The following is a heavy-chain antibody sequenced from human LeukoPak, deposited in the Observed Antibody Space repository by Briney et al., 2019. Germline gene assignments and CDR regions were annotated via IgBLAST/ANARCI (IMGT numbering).Heavy chain of an antibody. CDR2: IRSKADSYTT. Sequence: GGSLRLSCAASGFTFSGSAMHWVRQASGKGLEWLGRIRSKADSYTTAYAASVKGRFIVSRDDSKNTAYLQMNSLKTEDTAVYYCRAAADLNNYWGQGTLVTVSS. CDR3: RAAADLNNY. J-gene: IGHJ4*02. D-gene: IGHD6-13*01. V-gene: IGHV3-73*01. CDR1: GFTFSGSA.